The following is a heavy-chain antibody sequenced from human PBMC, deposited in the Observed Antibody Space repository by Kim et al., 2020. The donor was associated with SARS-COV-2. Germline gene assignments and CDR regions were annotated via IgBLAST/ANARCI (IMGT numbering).Heavy chain of an antibody. D-gene: IGHD6-13*01. CDR1: GFTFSNYE. CDR2: ISSSGSTI. Sequence: GGSLRLSCAASGFTFSNYEMNWVRQAPGKGLEWVSYISSSGSTIYYADSVKGRFTISRDNAKNSLYLQMNSLRAEDTAVYYCARDRSSSWSNWFDPWGQGTLVTVSS. V-gene: IGHV3-48*03. J-gene: IGHJ5*02. CDR3: ARDRSSSWSNWFDP.